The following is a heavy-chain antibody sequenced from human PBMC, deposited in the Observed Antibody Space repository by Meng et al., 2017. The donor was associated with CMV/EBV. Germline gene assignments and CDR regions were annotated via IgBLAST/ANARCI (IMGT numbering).Heavy chain of an antibody. D-gene: IGHD2-2*01. V-gene: IGHV4-34*01. CDR1: GGSCNIYY. J-gene: IGHJ4*02. Sequence: LLAWVRGLWEPAVTLSTPLALYGGSCNIYYWSWIREPPGKWLEWIREINHSRSTNYKPSLKSRVTISVDTTKNQFSLKLSSVTAADTAVYYCARGFPSWRKPAYYFDYWGQGTLVTVSS. CDR2: INHSRST. CDR3: ARGFPSWRKPAYYFDY.